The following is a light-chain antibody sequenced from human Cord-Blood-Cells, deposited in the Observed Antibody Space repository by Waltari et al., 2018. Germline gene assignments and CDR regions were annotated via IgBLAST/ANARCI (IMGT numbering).Light chain of an antibody. CDR3: RQYYSNLLT. Sequence: AIRMTQSPSSLSASTGDRVTITCRASQGISSYLAWYQQKPGKAPKLLIYAASTLQSGVPSRFSGSGSGTDFTLTISCLQSEDFATYYGRQYYSNLLTFDGGTKVEIK. CDR2: AAS. V-gene: IGKV1-8*01. CDR1: QGISSY. J-gene: IGKJ4*01.